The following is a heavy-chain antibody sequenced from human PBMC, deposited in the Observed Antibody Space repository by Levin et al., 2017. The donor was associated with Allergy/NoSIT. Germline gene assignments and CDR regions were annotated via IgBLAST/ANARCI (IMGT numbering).Heavy chain of an antibody. CDR3: ARGHQAGDY. CDR1: GFTFSSYA. V-gene: IGHV3-48*01. Sequence: PGGSLRLSCAASGFTFSSYAMNWVRQAPGKGLEWVSYISSSSSGISYAASFKGRFTISRDNANNSLYLQMNSLRAEDTAVYYCARGHQAGDYWGQGTLVTVSS. CDR2: ISSSSSGI. J-gene: IGHJ4*02.